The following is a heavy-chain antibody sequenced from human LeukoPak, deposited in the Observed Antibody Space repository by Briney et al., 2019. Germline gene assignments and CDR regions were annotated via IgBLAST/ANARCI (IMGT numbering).Heavy chain of an antibody. V-gene: IGHV5-51*01. J-gene: IGHJ4*02. CDR3: ARHVHGFYYDRSGYYFDY. CDR2: IYPGDSDR. D-gene: IGHD3-22*01. Sequence: KDRESLKISCKGSGYSFTNYWIGWVRQMPGKGLEWVGVIYPGDSDRRYSPSFQGQVTISVDKSISTAYLQWSSLKASDTAMYYCARHVHGFYYDRSGYYFDYWGQGTLVTVSS. CDR1: GYSFTNYW.